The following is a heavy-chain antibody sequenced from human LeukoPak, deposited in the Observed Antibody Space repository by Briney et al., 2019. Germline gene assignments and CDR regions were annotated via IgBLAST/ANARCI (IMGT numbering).Heavy chain of an antibody. Sequence: GASVKVSCKASGYTFTSYGISWVRQAPGQGLEWMGWISAYNGNTNYAQKLQGRVTMTTDTSTSTAYMELRSLRSDDTAVYYCATRNYDFWSGYYMDDYWGQGTLVTVSS. CDR1: GYTFTSYG. CDR2: ISAYNGNT. J-gene: IGHJ4*02. CDR3: ATRNYDFWSGYYMDDY. V-gene: IGHV1-18*01. D-gene: IGHD3-3*01.